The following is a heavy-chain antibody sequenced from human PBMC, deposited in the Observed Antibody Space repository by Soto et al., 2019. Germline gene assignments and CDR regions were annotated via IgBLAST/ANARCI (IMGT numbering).Heavy chain of an antibody. Sequence: EGLLVESGGGVVRPGGSLRLSCAASGFSFEDYGMSWVRQVPGKGLEWISGSNWQGDRTGYADSVKGRFTISRDNTMNAMDLQMNNLRAEDMAVYHCAREYGSGSSPPRFDPWGQGTLVTVSS. J-gene: IGHJ5*02. V-gene: IGHV3-20*01. CDR3: AREYGSGSSPPRFDP. D-gene: IGHD3-10*01. CDR2: SNWQGDRT. CDR1: GFSFEDYG.